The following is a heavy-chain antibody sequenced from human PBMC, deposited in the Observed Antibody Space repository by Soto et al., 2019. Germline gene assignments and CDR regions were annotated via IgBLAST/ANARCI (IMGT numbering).Heavy chain of an antibody. CDR3: ARRRLDILTGYYYFDY. Sequence: PSETLSLTCAVSGGSISSSNWWSWVRQPPGKGLEWIGEIYHSGSTNYNPSLKSRVTISVDTSKNQFSLKLSSVTAADTAVYYCARRRLDILTGYYYFDYWGQGTLVTVSS. CDR1: GGSISSSNW. J-gene: IGHJ4*02. D-gene: IGHD3-9*01. CDR2: IYHSGST. V-gene: IGHV4-4*02.